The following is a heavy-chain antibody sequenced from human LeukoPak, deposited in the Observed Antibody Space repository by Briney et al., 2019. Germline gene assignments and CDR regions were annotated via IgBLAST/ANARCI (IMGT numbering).Heavy chain of an antibody. V-gene: IGHV1-8*01. Sequence: ASVKVSCKASGYTFTTHDINWVRQATVQGLEWLGWMSPNSGDTGYAQKFQGRVTMTSDSSISTAYTELSSLRSEDTAIYYCVRTPPNWGFDYWGQGTLVTVSS. CDR1: GYTFTTHD. CDR2: MSPNSGDT. CDR3: VRTPPNWGFDY. J-gene: IGHJ4*02. D-gene: IGHD7-27*01.